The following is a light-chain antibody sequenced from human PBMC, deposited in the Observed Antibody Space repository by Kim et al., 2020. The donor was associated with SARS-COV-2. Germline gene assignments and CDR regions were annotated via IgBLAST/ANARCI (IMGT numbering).Light chain of an antibody. CDR2: QDS. CDR3: QAWDSSTAV. J-gene: IGLJ2*01. Sequence: SVSPGQTASITCSGEKLGDKYACWYQQKPGQSPVLVIYQDSKRPSGIPARFSGSNSGNTATLTISGTQAMDEADYYCQAWDSSTAVFGGGTQLTVL. V-gene: IGLV3-1*01. CDR1: KLGDKY.